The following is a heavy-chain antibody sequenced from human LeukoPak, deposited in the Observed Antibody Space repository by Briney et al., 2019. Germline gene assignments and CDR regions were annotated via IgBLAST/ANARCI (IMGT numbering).Heavy chain of an antibody. Sequence: GGTLRLSCAASGFTFSSYGMSWVRQAPGKGLEWVSYISSSGSTIYYADSVKGRFTISRDNAKNSLYLQMNSLRAEDTAVYYCARVTQQWLVLDYWGQGTLVTVSS. CDR1: GFTFSSYG. V-gene: IGHV3-48*04. CDR2: ISSSGSTI. D-gene: IGHD6-19*01. J-gene: IGHJ4*02. CDR3: ARVTQQWLVLDY.